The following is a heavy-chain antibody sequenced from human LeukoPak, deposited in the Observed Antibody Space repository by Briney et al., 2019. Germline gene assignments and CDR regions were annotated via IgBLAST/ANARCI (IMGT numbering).Heavy chain of an antibody. CDR2: IYTSGST. D-gene: IGHD3-22*01. CDR3: ARADITMIVVVTNHYFDY. Sequence: SETLSLTCTVSGGSISSYYWSWIRQPAGKGLEWIGRIYTSGSTNYNPSLKSRVTMSVDTSKNQFSLKLSSVTAADTAVYYCARADITMIVVVTNHYFDYWGQGTLVTVSS. CDR1: GGSISSYY. V-gene: IGHV4-4*07. J-gene: IGHJ4*02.